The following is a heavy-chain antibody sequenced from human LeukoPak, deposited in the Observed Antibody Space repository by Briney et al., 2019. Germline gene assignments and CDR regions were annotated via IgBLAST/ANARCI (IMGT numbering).Heavy chain of an antibody. CDR1: GYSFSTNG. V-gene: IGHV1-18*01. CDR2: ISAYNGNT. J-gene: IGHJ5*02. Sequence: TSVKVSCKASGYSFSTNGITWVRQAPGQGLEWMGWISAYNGNTNYAQKLQGRVTMTTDTSTSTAYMELRSLRSDDTAVYYCARDRGGAPFDPWGQGTLVIVSS. CDR3: ARDRGGAPFDP. D-gene: IGHD3-10*01.